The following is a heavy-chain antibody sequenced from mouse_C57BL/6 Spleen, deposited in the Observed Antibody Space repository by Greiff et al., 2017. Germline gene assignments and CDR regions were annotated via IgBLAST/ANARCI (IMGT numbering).Heavy chain of an antibody. CDR1: GYTFTSYT. CDR3: AREGDYDRFDY. V-gene: IGHV1-4*01. Sequence: QVQLKQSGAELARPGASVKMSCKASGYTFTSYTMPWVKQRPGQGLEWIGYINPSSGYTKYNQKFKDKATLTADKSSSTAYMQLSSLTSEDSAVYYCAREGDYDRFDYWGQGTTLTVSS. D-gene: IGHD2-4*01. CDR2: INPSSGYT. J-gene: IGHJ2*01.